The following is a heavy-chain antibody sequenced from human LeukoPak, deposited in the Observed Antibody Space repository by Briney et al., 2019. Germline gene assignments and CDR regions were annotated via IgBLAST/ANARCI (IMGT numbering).Heavy chain of an antibody. J-gene: IGHJ4*02. CDR3: ARDYGGNSGDFDY. V-gene: IGHV3-7*01. D-gene: IGHD4-23*01. CDR2: IKQDGSEK. Sequence: GGSLRLSCAASGFTFSSYWMSWVSQAPGKGLEWVANIKQDGSEKYYVDSVKGRFTISRDNAKNSLYLQMNSLRAEDTAVYYCARDYGGNSGDFDYWGQGTLVTVSS. CDR1: GFTFSSYW.